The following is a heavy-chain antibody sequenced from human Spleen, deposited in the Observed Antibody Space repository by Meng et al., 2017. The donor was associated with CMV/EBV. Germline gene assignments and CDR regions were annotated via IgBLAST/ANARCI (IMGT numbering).Heavy chain of an antibody. CDR3: ARGPVHPFDY. V-gene: IGHV3-66*02. J-gene: IGHJ4*02. D-gene: IGHD1-1*01. Sequence: GESLKISCAASGFTASSNHMSWVRQAPGKGLEWVSVIYSGGSTYYADSVKGRFTISRDNSKNTLYLQMNSLRAEDTAVYYCARGPVHPFDYWGQGTLVTVSS. CDR1: GFTASSNH. CDR2: IYSGGST.